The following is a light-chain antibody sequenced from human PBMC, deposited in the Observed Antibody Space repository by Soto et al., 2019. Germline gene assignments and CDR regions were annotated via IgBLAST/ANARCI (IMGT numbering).Light chain of an antibody. J-gene: IGKJ1*01. V-gene: IGKV1-5*01. CDR3: QQYMNYAT. CDR1: QSISTW. CDR2: DAS. Sequence: DIQMTQSPSTLSAYVGDRVTFTCRASQSISTWLAWYQQKPGKAPKLLIYDASSLQSDVPSRFSGSGSGPEFTLTISALQTDDFASYYCQQYMNYATFGQGTKVEIK.